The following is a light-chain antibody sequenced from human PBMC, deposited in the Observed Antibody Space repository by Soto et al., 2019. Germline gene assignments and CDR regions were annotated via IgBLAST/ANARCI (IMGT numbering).Light chain of an antibody. V-gene: IGKV1-12*01. Sequence: DIQMTQSPSSVSASVGDRVTITCRASQDILSWLAWYQQKPGEAPRLLIYASSNLQSGVPSRFSGSGSGTDLTLTISSLQPEDFATYYCQQANSFPITFGPGTRLEIK. CDR2: ASS. CDR1: QDILSW. CDR3: QQANSFPIT. J-gene: IGKJ3*01.